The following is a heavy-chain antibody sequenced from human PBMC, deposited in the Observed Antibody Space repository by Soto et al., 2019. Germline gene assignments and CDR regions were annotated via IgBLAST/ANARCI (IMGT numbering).Heavy chain of an antibody. Sequence: QVQLEESGPGLVKPSGTLSLTCAVSGGSISSSNWWSWVRQPPGEGLEWIGEIYHSGSTNYNPSLKSRVTISVDKSMNQFSMRLTSVTAADTAVYYCASAPRYCSGGSCYSGWFDPWGQGTLVTVSS. D-gene: IGHD2-15*01. J-gene: IGHJ5*02. CDR2: IYHSGST. CDR1: GGSISSSNW. CDR3: ASAPRYCSGGSCYSGWFDP. V-gene: IGHV4-4*02.